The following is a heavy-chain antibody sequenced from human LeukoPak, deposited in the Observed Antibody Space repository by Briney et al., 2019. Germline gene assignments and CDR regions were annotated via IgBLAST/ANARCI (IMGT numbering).Heavy chain of an antibody. J-gene: IGHJ4*02. V-gene: IGHV3-30*03. D-gene: IGHD6-13*01. CDR3: ARDLGRSGYYSSSWYRGGFDY. CDR2: ISYDGSNK. Sequence: SGGSLRLSCAASGFTFSSYGMHWVRQAPGKGLEWVAVISYDGSNKYYADSVKGRFTISRDNSKNTLYLQMNSLRAEDTAVYYCARDLGRSGYYSSSWYRGGFDYWGQGTLVTVSS. CDR1: GFTFSSYG.